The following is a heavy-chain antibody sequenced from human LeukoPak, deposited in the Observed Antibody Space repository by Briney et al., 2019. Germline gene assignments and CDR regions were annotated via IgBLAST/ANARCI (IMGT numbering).Heavy chain of an antibody. V-gene: IGHV3-74*01. Sequence: GGSLRLSCAASGFTFSSYWMHWVRQAPGKGLVWVSRINSDGSSTSYADSVKGRFTISRDNAKNTLYLQMNSLKTEDTAVYYCTTDRGVPGDVWGQGTTVTVSS. CDR1: GFTFSSYW. J-gene: IGHJ6*02. CDR2: INSDGSST. CDR3: TTDRGVPGDV. D-gene: IGHD2-2*01.